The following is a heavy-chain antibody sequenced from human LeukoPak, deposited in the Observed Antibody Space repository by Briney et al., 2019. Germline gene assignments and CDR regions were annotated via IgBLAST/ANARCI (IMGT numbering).Heavy chain of an antibody. J-gene: IGHJ5*02. D-gene: IGHD3-10*01. V-gene: IGHV4-59*01. CDR3: ARGEAYGSGTYYVIWFDP. CDR2: IYYSGTT. Sequence: SETLSLTCTVSGGSISSYFWGWIRQPPGKGLEWIGYIYYSGTTSYNPSLKSRVTISLDTSKNQFSLKLSSVTAADTAVYYCARGEAYGSGTYYVIWFDPWGQGTLVTVSS. CDR1: GGSISSYF.